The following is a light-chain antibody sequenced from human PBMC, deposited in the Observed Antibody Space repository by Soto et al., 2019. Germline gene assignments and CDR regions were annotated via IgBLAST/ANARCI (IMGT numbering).Light chain of an antibody. CDR2: DTS. CDR3: QQRRNWPLT. J-gene: IGKJ4*01. V-gene: IGKV3-11*01. Sequence: IVLTQSPDTLSLSPGERATLSCRASQSIGNSVAWYQHKRGQAPRLLIYDTSKRATGIPARFSGSGSGTDFTLTISSLEPEDFAVYSCQQRRNWPLTFGGGTNVEIK. CDR1: QSIGNS.